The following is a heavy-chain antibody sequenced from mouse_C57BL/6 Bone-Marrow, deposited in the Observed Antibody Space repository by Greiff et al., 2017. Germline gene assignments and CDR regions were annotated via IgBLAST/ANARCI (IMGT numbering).Heavy chain of an antibody. D-gene: IGHD2-3*01. CDR2: INPNNGGT. V-gene: IGHV1-18*01. CDR3: ASFYDGPFGV. CDR1: GYTFTDYN. Sequence: EVHLVESGPELVKPGASVKIPCKASGYTFTDYNMDWVKQSHGKSLEWIGDINPNNGGTIYNQKFKGKATLTVDKSSSTAYMELRSLPSEDTAVYYCASFYDGPFGVWGTGTTVTVSA. J-gene: IGHJ1*03.